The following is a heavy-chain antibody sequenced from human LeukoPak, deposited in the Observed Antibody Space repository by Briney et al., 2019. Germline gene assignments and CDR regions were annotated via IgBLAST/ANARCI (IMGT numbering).Heavy chain of an antibody. CDR3: ARTAVVPAASSPYYYYYYMDV. CDR2: INTGNGNT. Sequence: ASVKVSCKAYVFTFSNSDINWVRQAPGQRLEWMGWINTGNGNTKYSQEFQGRVTITRDTSASTAYMELSSLRSEDTAVYYCARTAVVPAASSPYYYYYYMDVWGKGTTVTISS. J-gene: IGHJ6*03. CDR1: VFTFSNSD. D-gene: IGHD2-2*01. V-gene: IGHV1-3*03.